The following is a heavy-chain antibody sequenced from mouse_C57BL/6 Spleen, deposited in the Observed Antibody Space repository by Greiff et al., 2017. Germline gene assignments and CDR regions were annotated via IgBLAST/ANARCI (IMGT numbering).Heavy chain of an antibody. CDR1: GYTFTSYW. V-gene: IGHV1-64*01. D-gene: IGHD2-1*01. CDR2: IHPNSGST. CDR3: ARSRGNYYYDY. J-gene: IGHJ2*01. Sequence: QVQLQQPGAELVKPGASVKLSCKASGYTFTSYWMHWVKQRPGQGLEWIGMIHPNSGSTNYNEKFKSQATLTVDKSSSTAYMQLSSLTSEDSAVYYCARSRGNYYYDYWGQGTTLTVAS.